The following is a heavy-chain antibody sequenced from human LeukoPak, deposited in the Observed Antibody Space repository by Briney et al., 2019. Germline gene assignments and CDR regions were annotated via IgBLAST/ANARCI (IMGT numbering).Heavy chain of an antibody. J-gene: IGHJ4*02. D-gene: IGHD5-12*01. V-gene: IGHV4-34*11. CDR1: GGSFSGYY. Sequence: SETLSLTCAVYGGSFSGYYWSWIRQPPGKGPEWIGYFSYSGSTNYNPSLKSRVTISVDTSKNQFSLNLSSVTAADTAVYYCARGPLDSGYTYFDYWGQGTLVTVSS. CDR2: FSYSGST. CDR3: ARGPLDSGYTYFDY.